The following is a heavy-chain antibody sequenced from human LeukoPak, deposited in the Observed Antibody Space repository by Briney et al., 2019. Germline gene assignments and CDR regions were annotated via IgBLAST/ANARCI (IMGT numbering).Heavy chain of an antibody. CDR1: GYSLSSGYY. V-gene: IGHV4-38-2*02. D-gene: IGHD4-11*01. Sequence: PSETLSLTCTVSGYSLSSGYYWGWIRQPPGKGLEWIGSIYHSGSTYYNPSLKSRVSISVDTSKNQFSLKLSSVTAADTAVYYCARDTTVTDFDYWGQGTLVTVSS. CDR3: ARDTTVTDFDY. J-gene: IGHJ4*02. CDR2: IYHSGST.